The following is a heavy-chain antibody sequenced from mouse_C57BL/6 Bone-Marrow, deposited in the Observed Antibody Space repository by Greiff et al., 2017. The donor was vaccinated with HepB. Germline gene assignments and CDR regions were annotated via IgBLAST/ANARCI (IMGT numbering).Heavy chain of an antibody. J-gene: IGHJ3*01. CDR3: ALWSFAY. Sequence: EVKLQESGPELVKPGASVKISCKASGYAFTGYYMNWVKQSPEKSLEWIGEINPSTGGTTYNQKFKAKATLTVDKSYSTAYMQLKGLTAEDSAVYYCALWSFAYWGQGTLVTVSA. V-gene: IGHV1-42*01. D-gene: IGHD1-1*02. CDR1: GYAFTGYY. CDR2: INPSTGGT.